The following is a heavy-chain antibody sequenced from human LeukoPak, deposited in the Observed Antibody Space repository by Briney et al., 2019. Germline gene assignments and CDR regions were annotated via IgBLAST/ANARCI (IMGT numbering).Heavy chain of an antibody. V-gene: IGHV3-74*01. CDR1: GFTFSNYW. D-gene: IGHD6-19*01. Sequence: PGGSLRLSCTASGFTFSNYWMHWVRQAPGKGLVWVSRINTDGSSTNYADSVKGRFTISRDNAKNTLYLQMNSLRAEDTAVYYCARGRGFSSGWFYYFDYWGQGTLVTVSS. J-gene: IGHJ4*02. CDR3: ARGRGFSSGWFYYFDY. CDR2: INTDGSST.